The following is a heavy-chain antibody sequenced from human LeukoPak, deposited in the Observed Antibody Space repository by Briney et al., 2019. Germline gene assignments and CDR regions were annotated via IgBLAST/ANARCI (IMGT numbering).Heavy chain of an antibody. D-gene: IGHD5-18*01. CDR2: ISSSGGTI. CDR3: ARYTYELNAFDI. Sequence: GGSLRLSCAASGFTFSSYGMHWVRQAPGKGLEWESYISSSGGTISHADSVKGRFTISRDNAKNSLYLQMNSLRAEDTAVYYCARYTYELNAFDIWGQGTMVTVSS. J-gene: IGHJ3*02. V-gene: IGHV3-48*04. CDR1: GFTFSSYG.